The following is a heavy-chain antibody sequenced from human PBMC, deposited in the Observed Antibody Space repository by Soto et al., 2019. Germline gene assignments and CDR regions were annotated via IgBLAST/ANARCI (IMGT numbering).Heavy chain of an antibody. J-gene: IGHJ6*01. V-gene: IGHV1-69*06. CDR1: GGTLSTYG. CDR3: ARGGSGRPNYYYYYMDV. Sequence: VQLVQSGPEVKKPGSSVKVSCKASGGTLSTYGINWVRQAPGQGLEWMGGIIPIYGSEKFAHQCQGRLTVFSNMSENTAYMELSSLRSEDTAVYFCARGGSGRPNYYYYYMDVWGQGTTVTVSS. CDR2: IIPIYGSE. D-gene: IGHD6-19*01.